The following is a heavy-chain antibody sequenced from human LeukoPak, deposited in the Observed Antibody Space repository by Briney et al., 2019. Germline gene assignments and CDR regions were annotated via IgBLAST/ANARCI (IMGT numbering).Heavy chain of an antibody. CDR2: IRSQTDGGTT. D-gene: IGHD6-19*01. V-gene: IGHV3-15*01. CDR3: TTGPGIALARMGVY. J-gene: IGHJ4*02. Sequence: GGSLRLPCAASGFTFSDAWMSLVRQAPGKGLEWVGRIRSQTDGGTTDYAAPVKGRFTISRDDSKNTLYLQMNSLQTEDTAVYYCTTGPGIALARMGVYWGQGTLVTVSS. CDR1: GFTFSDAW.